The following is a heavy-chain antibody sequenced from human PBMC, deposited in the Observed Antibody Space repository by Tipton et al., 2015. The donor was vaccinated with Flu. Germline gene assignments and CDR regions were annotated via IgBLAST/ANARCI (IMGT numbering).Heavy chain of an antibody. D-gene: IGHD2-2*01. Sequence: TLSLTCAVSGFSISSGYYWRWIRQPPGKGLEWIGGIHHSGTTYYNPSLKSRVTMSVDTSKNQFSLKLSSVTAADTAVYYCAKVYCDSTNCYAGRLQFDYWGQGTLVTVSS. CDR3: AKVYCDSTNCYAGRLQFDY. CDR1: GFSISSGYY. V-gene: IGHV4-38-2*01. CDR2: IHHSGTT. J-gene: IGHJ4*02.